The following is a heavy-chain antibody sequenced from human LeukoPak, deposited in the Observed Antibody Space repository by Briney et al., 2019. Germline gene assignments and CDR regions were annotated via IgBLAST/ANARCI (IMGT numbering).Heavy chain of an antibody. Sequence: SETLSLTCAVYGGSFSGYYWSWIRQPPGKGLEWIGEINHSGSTNYNPSLKGRVTISVDTSKNQFSLKLSSVTAADTAVYYCASRNFGVVTDWGQGTLVTVSS. CDR1: GGSFSGYY. J-gene: IGHJ4*02. V-gene: IGHV4-34*01. CDR3: ASRNFGVVTD. CDR2: INHSGST. D-gene: IGHD3-3*01.